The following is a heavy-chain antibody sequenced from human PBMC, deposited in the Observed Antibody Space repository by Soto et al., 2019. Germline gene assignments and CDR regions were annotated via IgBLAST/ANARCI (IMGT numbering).Heavy chain of an antibody. J-gene: IGHJ4*02. CDR2: TGSGTGPG. Sequence: SVKVSCKASGGSLSTNPISWVRQAPGQGLEWMGGTGSGTGPGNHAQKFQGRLTVTADKSTSTVYMELTNLSSEDTAVYYCARRDSGGFYRFFDSWGQGTRVTVS. CDR1: GGSLSTNP. V-gene: IGHV1-69*06. CDR3: ARRDSGGFYRFFDS. D-gene: IGHD2-15*01.